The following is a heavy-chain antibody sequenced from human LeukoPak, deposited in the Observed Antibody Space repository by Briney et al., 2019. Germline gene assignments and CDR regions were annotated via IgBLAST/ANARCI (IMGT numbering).Heavy chain of an antibody. CDR1: GFTFSSYW. V-gene: IGHV3-7*01. CDR2: IKQDGSEK. J-gene: IGHJ5*02. CDR3: ARDGEVGVGRWFDP. D-gene: IGHD1-26*01. Sequence: TGGSLRLSCAASGFTFSSYWMSWVRQAPGKGLEWVANIKQDGSEKYYVDSVKGRFTISRDNAKNSLYLQMNSLRAEDTAVYYCARDGEVGVGRWFDPWGQGTLVTVSS.